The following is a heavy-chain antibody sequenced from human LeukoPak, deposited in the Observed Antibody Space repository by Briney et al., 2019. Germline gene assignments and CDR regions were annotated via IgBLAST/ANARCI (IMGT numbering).Heavy chain of an antibody. J-gene: IGHJ5*02. D-gene: IGHD1-26*01. CDR2: VNESGGT. CDR1: IDSFSNYH. CDR3: ARGQGATVPQVGKNWFDP. V-gene: IGHV4-34*01. Sequence: SETLSLTCAVYIDSFSNYHWNWIRQTPAKGMEWIGEVNESGGTNIRPSLRSRVILSVDTSKNQFSLKLISVTVADTAIYYCARGQGATVPQVGKNWFDPWGQGTRVTVSS.